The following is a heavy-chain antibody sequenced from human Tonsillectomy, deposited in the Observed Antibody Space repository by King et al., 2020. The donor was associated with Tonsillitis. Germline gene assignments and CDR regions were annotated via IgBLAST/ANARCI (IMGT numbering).Heavy chain of an antibody. Sequence: VQLVESGGGLVQPGGSLRLSCAASGSTFSSYAMTWVRQAPGKGLEWVSSISSTGSGTYYADSVKGRFTISRDHSKNTLYLQMNSLRAEDTAVYYCATGSGTTRTPDYWGQGTLVTVSS. J-gene: IGHJ4*02. CDR2: ISSTGSGT. D-gene: IGHD3-10*01. V-gene: IGHV3-23*04. CDR3: ATGSGTTRTPDY. CDR1: GSTFSSYA.